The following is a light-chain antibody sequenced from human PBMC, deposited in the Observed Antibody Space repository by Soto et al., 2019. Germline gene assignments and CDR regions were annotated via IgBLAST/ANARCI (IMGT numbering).Light chain of an antibody. J-gene: IGKJ1*01. V-gene: IGKV3-20*01. CDR2: GAS. CDR1: QSVSSSY. CDR3: QQYGSSRT. Sequence: EIVLTQSPGTLSLSPGERATLSCRASQSVSSSYLAWYQQKPGQAPRLLIYGASSRATGITDRFSGSGSGTDFTLTISRLEPEDFAVHYCQQYGSSRTFGQGTKVEIK.